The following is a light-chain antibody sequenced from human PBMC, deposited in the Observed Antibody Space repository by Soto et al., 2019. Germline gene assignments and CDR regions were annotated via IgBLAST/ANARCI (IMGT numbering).Light chain of an antibody. Sequence: EVVLTQSPGTLSLSPGERATLSCRASQSVINYLGWYQQQPGQAPRLLIYGVSSRATGIPDRFSGSGSGTDFTLTISRLEPEGFAVYYCHQYGSSHSFGQGTKLEIK. J-gene: IGKJ2*03. CDR1: QSVINY. V-gene: IGKV3-20*01. CDR3: HQYGSSHS. CDR2: GVS.